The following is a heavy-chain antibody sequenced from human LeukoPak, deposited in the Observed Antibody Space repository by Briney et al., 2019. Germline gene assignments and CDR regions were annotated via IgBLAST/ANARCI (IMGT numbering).Heavy chain of an antibody. V-gene: IGHV3-30*02. Sequence: GGSPRLSCAASGFTFSSYGMHWVRQAPGKGLEWVAFIRYDGSNKYYADSVKGRFTISRDNSKNTMYLQINSLRAEDTAVYYCAKELIFGVVSPVDPWGQGTLVTVSS. CDR1: GFTFSSYG. J-gene: IGHJ5*02. CDR3: AKELIFGVVSPVDP. D-gene: IGHD3-3*01. CDR2: IRYDGSNK.